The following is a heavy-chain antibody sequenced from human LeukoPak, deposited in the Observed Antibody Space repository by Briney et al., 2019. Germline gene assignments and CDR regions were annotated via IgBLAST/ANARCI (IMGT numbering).Heavy chain of an antibody. CDR3: ARAGSALPCFDY. CDR2: ISSSGSSI. CDR1: GFTFSSYS. D-gene: IGHD6-19*01. J-gene: IGHJ4*02. V-gene: IGHV3-48*04. Sequence: GGSLRLSCAASGFTFSSYSMNWVRQAPGKGLECVSYISSSGSSIYYADSVKGRFTISRDNAKNSLYLQMNSLRAEDTAAYYCARAGSALPCFDYWGQGTLVTVSS.